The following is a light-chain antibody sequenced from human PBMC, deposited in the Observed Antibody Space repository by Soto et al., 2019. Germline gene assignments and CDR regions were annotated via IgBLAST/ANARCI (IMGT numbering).Light chain of an antibody. J-gene: IGKJ2*01. Sequence: EIVMTQSPATLSVSPGGRATLSCRASQSVASSLAWYQQKPGQAPRLLMFGASTRANGVTARFTGSGSGTEFTLIISSLQPEDSAIYYCQQYNDWPRYTFGQGTKVEI. CDR3: QQYNDWPRYT. CDR2: GAS. CDR1: QSVASS. V-gene: IGKV3-15*01.